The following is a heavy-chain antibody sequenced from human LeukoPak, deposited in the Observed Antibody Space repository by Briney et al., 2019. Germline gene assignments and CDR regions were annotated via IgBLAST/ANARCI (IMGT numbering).Heavy chain of an antibody. D-gene: IGHD2-2*01. CDR3: ATYCSSTSCDPQFDY. CDR2: IYHSGST. Sequence: PSETLSLTCAVSGYSISSGYYWGWIRQPPGKGLEWIGSIYHSGSTYYNPSLKSRVTISVDTSKNQFSLKLSSVTAADTAVYYCATYCSSTSCDPQFDYWGQGTLVTVSS. CDR1: GYSISSGYY. J-gene: IGHJ4*02. V-gene: IGHV4-38-2*01.